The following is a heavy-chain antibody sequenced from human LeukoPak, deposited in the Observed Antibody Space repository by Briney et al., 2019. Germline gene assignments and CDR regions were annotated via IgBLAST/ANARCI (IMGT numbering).Heavy chain of an antibody. CDR1: GGTFSSYA. V-gene: IGHV1-69*05. Sequence: SVKVSCKASGGTFSSYAISWVRQAPGQGLEWMGGIIPIFGTANYAQKFQERVTITRDMSTSTAYMELSSLRSEDTAVYYCAAGKDIVVVPAFDYWGQGTLVTVSS. J-gene: IGHJ4*02. CDR3: AAGKDIVVVPAFDY. D-gene: IGHD2-2*01. CDR2: IIPIFGTA.